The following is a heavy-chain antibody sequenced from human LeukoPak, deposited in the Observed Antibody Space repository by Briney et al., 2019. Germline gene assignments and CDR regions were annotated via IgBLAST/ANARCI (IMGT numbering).Heavy chain of an antibody. Sequence: SETLSLTCTVSGGSISSYYWSWIRQPPGKGLEWIGEINHSGSTNYNPSLKSRVTISVDTSKNQFSLKLSSVTAADTAVYYCARGNYYGSGTRPGYWGQGTLVTVSS. CDR2: INHSGST. J-gene: IGHJ4*02. D-gene: IGHD3-10*01. CDR1: GGSISSYY. CDR3: ARGNYYGSGTRPGY. V-gene: IGHV4-34*01.